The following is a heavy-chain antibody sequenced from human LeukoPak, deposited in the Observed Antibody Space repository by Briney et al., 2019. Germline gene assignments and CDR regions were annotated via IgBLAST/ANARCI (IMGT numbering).Heavy chain of an antibody. V-gene: IGHV4-59*08. CDR1: GGSLSYYF. Sequence: SETLSLTCTVSGGSLSYYFWSWIRQPPGKALEWIGYMYYSGSTNYNPSLNSRVTISVDTSKNQFSLKLSSVTAADTAVYYCARNGAAAVLFDYWGQGTLVTVSS. CDR2: MYYSGST. D-gene: IGHD2-2*01. J-gene: IGHJ4*02. CDR3: ARNGAAAVLFDY.